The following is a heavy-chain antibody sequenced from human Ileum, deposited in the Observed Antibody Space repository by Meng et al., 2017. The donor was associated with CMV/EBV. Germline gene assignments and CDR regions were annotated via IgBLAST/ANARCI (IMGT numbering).Heavy chain of an antibody. D-gene: IGHD6-6*01. J-gene: IGHJ2*01. CDR3: ARSHSSSSLYFYIDL. Sequence: GGSLRLSCEVSGFTFSFYAMHWVRQTPGKGLEYVSDISSCGDNTYYADSVKGRFTISRDNSKNTLYLRMAGLTTEDMAFYYCARSHSSSSLYFYIDLWGHGTLVTVSS. V-gene: IGHV3-64*02. CDR2: ISSCGDNT. CDR1: GFTFSFYA.